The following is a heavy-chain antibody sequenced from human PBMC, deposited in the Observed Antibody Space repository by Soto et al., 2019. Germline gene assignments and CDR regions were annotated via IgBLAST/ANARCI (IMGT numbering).Heavy chain of an antibody. CDR1: GGSMTGYF. CDR3: ARTHWVSGTEY. Sequence: QVQLQESGPGLVKPSETLSLTCTVSGGSMTGYFWSWIRQPAGKALEWIGHVYNSGNTDYNPSPASRISMAVDTSKRQFSLKVKSVTAAATAVYYCARTHWVSGTEYWGQGILGTVSS. V-gene: IGHV4-4*07. D-gene: IGHD6-19*01. J-gene: IGHJ4*02. CDR2: VYNSGNT.